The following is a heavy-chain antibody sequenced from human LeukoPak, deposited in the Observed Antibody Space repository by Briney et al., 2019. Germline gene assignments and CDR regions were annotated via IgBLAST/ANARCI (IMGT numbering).Heavy chain of an antibody. Sequence: SATLSLTWTVSGGSISSSSYYWGWIREPPGKGLEWIGSIYSSGSTYYNPSLKSRVTISVDTSKNQFSLKLSSVTAADTAVYYCARTTSPGGFGELLAFDYWGQGTLVTVSS. CDR1: GGSISSSSYY. D-gene: IGHD3-10*01. CDR3: ARTTSPGGFGELLAFDY. V-gene: IGHV4-39*07. J-gene: IGHJ4*02. CDR2: IYSSGST.